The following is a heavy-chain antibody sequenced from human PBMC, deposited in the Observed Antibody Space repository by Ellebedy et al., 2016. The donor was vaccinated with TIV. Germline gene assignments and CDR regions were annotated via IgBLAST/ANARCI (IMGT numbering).Heavy chain of an antibody. Sequence: AASVKVSCKASGYTFTGYYIHWVRHPPGHGLEWVGWINPSSGYTNYAQKLRGRVTMTGDSSISTAYMELSKLVSDDTAVYYCVRDLTNYGSSSYWGQGTPVTVSS. CDR2: INPSSGYT. V-gene: IGHV1-2*02. J-gene: IGHJ4*02. CDR3: VRDLTNYGSSSY. CDR1: GYTFTGYY. D-gene: IGHD3-22*01.